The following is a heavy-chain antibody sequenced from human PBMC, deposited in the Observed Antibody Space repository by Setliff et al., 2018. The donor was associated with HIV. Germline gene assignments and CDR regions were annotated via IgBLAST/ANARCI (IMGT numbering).Heavy chain of an antibody. Sequence: SETLSLTCTVSGGSISSYYWSWIRQPPGKGLEWIGYIYYSGSTYYNPSLKSRVTISVDTSKDQFSLKLTSVTAADTAVYYCAREDYHYYDSSRIFHHWGQGTLVTVSS. D-gene: IGHD3-22*01. CDR2: IYYSGST. CDR1: GGSISSYY. V-gene: IGHV4-59*12. CDR3: AREDYHYYDSSRIFHH. J-gene: IGHJ1*01.